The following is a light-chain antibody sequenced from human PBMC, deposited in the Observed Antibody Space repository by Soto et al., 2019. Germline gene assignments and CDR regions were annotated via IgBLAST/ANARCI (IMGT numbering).Light chain of an antibody. Sequence: EIVLTQSPATLSLSPGERATLSCGASQSVSSYLAWYQQKPGQAPRLLIYDASNRATGIPARFSGSGSGTDFTLTISSLETEDFAVYYCQQRSNSFTFGPGTKVDIX. CDR3: QQRSNSFT. V-gene: IGKV3-11*01. J-gene: IGKJ3*01. CDR1: QSVSSY. CDR2: DAS.